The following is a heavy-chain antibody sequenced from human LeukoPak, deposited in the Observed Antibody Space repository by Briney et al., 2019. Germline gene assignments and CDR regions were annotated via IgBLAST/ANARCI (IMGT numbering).Heavy chain of an antibody. CDR3: ATKGAGTAEFDY. J-gene: IGHJ4*02. V-gene: IGHV4-28*06. D-gene: IGHD3-10*01. CDR2: IYYGGSA. Sequence: SETLSLTCSVSGYSISSGNWWGWIRQPPGKGLEWIGYIYYGGSANYNPSLKSRVTMSVDTSKNQFSLKLSSVTALDTAVYYCATKGAGTAEFDYWGQGTLVTVSS. CDR1: GYSISSGNW.